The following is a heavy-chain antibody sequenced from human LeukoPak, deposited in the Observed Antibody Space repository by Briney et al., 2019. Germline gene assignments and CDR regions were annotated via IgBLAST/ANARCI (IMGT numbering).Heavy chain of an antibody. CDR2: ISWNSGSI. D-gene: IGHD3-22*01. V-gene: IGHV3-9*01. CDR3: AKAGPDSNYYDSSGNYYFDY. J-gene: IGHJ4*02. Sequence: GGSLRLSCAASGFTFDDCAMHWVRQAPGKGLEWVSGISWNSGSIGYADSVKGRFTISRDNAKNSLYLQMNSLRAEDTALYYCAKAGPDSNYYDSSGNYYFDYWGQGTLVTVSS. CDR1: GFTFDDCA.